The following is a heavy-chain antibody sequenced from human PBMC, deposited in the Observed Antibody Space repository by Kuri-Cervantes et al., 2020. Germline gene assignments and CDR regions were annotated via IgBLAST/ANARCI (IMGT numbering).Heavy chain of an antibody. J-gene: IGHJ6*02. CDR3: ARGDCSGGSCYSRGPYYYYGMDV. CDR2: IIPILGIA. V-gene: IGHV1-69*04. Sequence: SVKVSCKASGYTFTSYGISWVRQAPGQGLEWMGRIIPILGIANYAQKFKGRVTITADKSTSTAYMELSSLRSEDTAVYYCARGDCSGGSCYSRGPYYYYGMDVWGQGTTVTVSS. CDR1: GYTFTSYG. D-gene: IGHD2-15*01.